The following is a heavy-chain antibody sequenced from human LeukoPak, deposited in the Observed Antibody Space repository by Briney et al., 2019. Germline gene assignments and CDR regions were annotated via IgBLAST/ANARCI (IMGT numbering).Heavy chain of an antibody. Sequence: PSETLSLTCTVSGGSISSSSYYWGWIRQPPGKGLEWIGSIYYSGSTYYNPPLKSRVTISVDTSKNQFSLKLSSVTAADTAVYYCARRGIAARPDYWGQGTLVTVSS. J-gene: IGHJ4*02. D-gene: IGHD6-6*01. CDR3: ARRGIAARPDY. V-gene: IGHV4-39*01. CDR1: GGSISSSSYY. CDR2: IYYSGST.